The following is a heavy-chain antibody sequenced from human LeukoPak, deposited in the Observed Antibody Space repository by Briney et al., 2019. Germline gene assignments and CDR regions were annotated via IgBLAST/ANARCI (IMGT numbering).Heavy chain of an antibody. J-gene: IGHJ6*03. CDR2: IIPIFGTV. CDR1: GGTFSSYA. CDR3: AREGRAVVTAISPGYYMDV. D-gene: IGHD2-21*02. Sequence: VASVKVSCKASGGTFSSYAISWVRQAPGQGLVWMASIIPIFGTVNYAQKFQGRVTITADKSKNTAYMELSSLRSEDTAVYYCAREGRAVVTAISPGYYMDVWGKGTTVTVSS. V-gene: IGHV1-69*06.